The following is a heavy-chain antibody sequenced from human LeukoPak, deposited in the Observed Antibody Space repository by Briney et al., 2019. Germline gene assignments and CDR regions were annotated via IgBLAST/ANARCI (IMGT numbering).Heavy chain of an antibody. CDR3: AKGDPAPRITMVRARDNWFDP. D-gene: IGHD3-10*01. V-gene: IGHV3-23*01. Sequence: GGSLRLSCAASGLTFSSYGMSWVRQAPGKGLEWVSAISGSGGSTYYADSVKGRFTISRDNSKNTLYLQMNSLRAEDTAVYYCAKGDPAPRITMVRARDNWFDPWGQGTLVTVSS. CDR1: GLTFSSYG. CDR2: ISGSGGST. J-gene: IGHJ5*02.